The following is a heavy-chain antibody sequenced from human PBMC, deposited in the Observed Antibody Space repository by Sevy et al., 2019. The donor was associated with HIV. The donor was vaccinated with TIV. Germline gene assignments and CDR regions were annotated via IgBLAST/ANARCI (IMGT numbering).Heavy chain of an antibody. CDR1: GYTFTSYG. CDR3: ARDLGYSISWYRNWFDP. Sequence: ASVKVSCKASGYTFTSYGISWVRQAPGQGLEWMGWISAYNGNTNYAQKLQGRVTMTTDTSTSTAYMELRSLRSDDTAVYYCARDLGYSISWYRNWFDPWGQGTLVTVSS. V-gene: IGHV1-18*01. CDR2: ISAYNGNT. J-gene: IGHJ5*02. D-gene: IGHD6-13*01.